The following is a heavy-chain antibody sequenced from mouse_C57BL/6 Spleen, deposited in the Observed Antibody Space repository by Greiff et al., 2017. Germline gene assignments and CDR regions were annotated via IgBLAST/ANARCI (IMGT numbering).Heavy chain of an antibody. D-gene: IGHD1-1*01. CDR3: ARVYYYGSSYEDWYFDG. Sequence: EVQLQESGPGLVKPSQSLSLTCSVTGYSITSGYYWNWIRQFPGNKLEWMGYISYDGSNNYNPSLKNRISITRDTSKNQFFLKLNSVTTEDTATYYCARVYYYGSSYEDWYFDGWGTGTTVTVSS. V-gene: IGHV3-6*01. J-gene: IGHJ1*03. CDR1: GYSITSGYY. CDR2: ISYDGSN.